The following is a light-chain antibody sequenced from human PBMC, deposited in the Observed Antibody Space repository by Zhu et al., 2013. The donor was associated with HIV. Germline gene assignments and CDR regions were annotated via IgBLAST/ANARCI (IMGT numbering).Light chain of an antibody. J-gene: IGKJ4*01. CDR3: QQYNTYPLT. V-gene: IGKV1-33*01. Sequence: DIQMTQSPSSLSASVGDRVTITCQASQDSSKYLNWYQQQPGKAPKLLIYDASNLERGVPSRFSGSGSGTDFTLTINSLQPEDFATYYCQQYNTYPLTFGGGTKVEIK. CDR2: DAS. CDR1: QDSSKY.